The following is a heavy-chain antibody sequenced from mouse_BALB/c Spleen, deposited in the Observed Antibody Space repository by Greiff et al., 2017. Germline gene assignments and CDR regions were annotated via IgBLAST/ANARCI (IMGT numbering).Heavy chain of an antibody. J-gene: IGHJ4*01. Sequence: EVQLQQSGPGLVKPSQSLSLTCTVTGYSITSDYAWNWIRQFPGNKLEWMGYISYSGSTSYNPSLKSRISITRDTSKNQFFLQLNSVTTEDTATYYCARGWGYDVPYYAMDYWGQGTSVTVSS. CDR1: GYSITSDYA. D-gene: IGHD2-14*01. CDR2: ISYSGST. CDR3: ARGWGYDVPYYAMDY. V-gene: IGHV3-2*02.